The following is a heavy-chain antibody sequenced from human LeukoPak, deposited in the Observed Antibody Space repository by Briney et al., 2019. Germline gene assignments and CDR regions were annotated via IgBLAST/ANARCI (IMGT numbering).Heavy chain of an antibody. D-gene: IGHD6-19*01. CDR2: ISGSGGST. Sequence: PGGSLRLSSAASGFTFSSYAMSWVRQAPGKGLEWVSGISGSGGSTYHADSVKGRFATSRDNSKDTLYLQMNSLRAEDTAVYYCAKMPVSYSSGWSNFDYWGQGTLVTVSS. CDR3: AKMPVSYSSGWSNFDY. CDR1: GFTFSSYA. V-gene: IGHV3-23*01. J-gene: IGHJ4*02.